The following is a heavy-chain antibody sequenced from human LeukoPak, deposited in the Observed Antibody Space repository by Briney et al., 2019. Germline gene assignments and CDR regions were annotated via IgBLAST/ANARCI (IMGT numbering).Heavy chain of an antibody. J-gene: IGHJ4*02. CDR3: AKHFWSGYYPYFDY. V-gene: IGHV3-23*01. Sequence: GGSLRLSCAASGFTFSRYAMHWVRQAPGKGLEWGSTISGSGGSTNYADSVKGRFTISRDNSKNTLYLQMNSLRAEDTAVYYCAKHFWSGYYPYFDYWGQGTQVTVSS. D-gene: IGHD3-3*02. CDR1: GFTFSRYA. CDR2: ISGSGGST.